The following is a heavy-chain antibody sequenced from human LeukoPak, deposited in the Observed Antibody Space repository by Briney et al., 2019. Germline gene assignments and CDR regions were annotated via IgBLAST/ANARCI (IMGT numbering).Heavy chain of an antibody. V-gene: IGHV3-74*01. J-gene: IGHJ4*02. Sequence: PGGSLRLSCAASGFSFSAHWMHWVRQAPGKRLVWVAQINGDATATNYAASVKGRFTISRDNAKNTVHLQMSTLTAEDTAVYYCAKDKWWGASDHWGQGSLVTVSS. CDR1: GFSFSAHW. CDR3: AKDKWWGASDH. D-gene: IGHD2-8*01. CDR2: INGDATAT.